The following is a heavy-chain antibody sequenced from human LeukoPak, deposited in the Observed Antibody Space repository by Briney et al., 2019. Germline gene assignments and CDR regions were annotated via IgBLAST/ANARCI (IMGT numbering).Heavy chain of an antibody. CDR2: MNPNSGNT. J-gene: IGHJ6*03. CDR3: ARGTARLYYYYMDV. D-gene: IGHD6-6*01. CDR1: GYIFTSYD. Sequence: GASVKVSCKASGYIFTSYDINWVRQATGQGLEWMGWMNPNSGNTGYAQKFQGRVTMTRNTSISTAYMELSSLRSEDTAVYYCARGTARLYYYYMDVWGKGTTVTVSS. V-gene: IGHV1-8*01.